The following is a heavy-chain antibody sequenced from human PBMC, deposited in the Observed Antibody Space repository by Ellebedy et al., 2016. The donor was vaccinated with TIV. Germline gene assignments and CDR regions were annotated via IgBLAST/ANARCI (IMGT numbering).Heavy chain of an antibody. CDR1: GFSFSSYW. D-gene: IGHD4-17*01. CDR2: INQDSTKT. V-gene: IGHV3-7*01. Sequence: GGSLRLSCAASGFSFSSYWMSWVRQAPGKGLEWVANINQDSTKTFYVDSVEGRFTISRDNAKNSLFLQMNSLGVEDTAIYYCATDGSYGDFRSPAHAFEIWGQGTKVTVSS. CDR3: ATDGSYGDFRSPAHAFEI. J-gene: IGHJ3*02.